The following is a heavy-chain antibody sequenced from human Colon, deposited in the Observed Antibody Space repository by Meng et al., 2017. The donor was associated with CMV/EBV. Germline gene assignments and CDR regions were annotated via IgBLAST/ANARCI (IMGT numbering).Heavy chain of an antibody. CDR2: ISNNEVNK. CDR3: ARDGTLRRNYFYAMDV. CDR1: GFRIKDYG. J-gene: IGHJ6*02. V-gene: IGHV3-30*03. D-gene: IGHD4-17*01. Sequence: GFRIKDYGFHWVRQGPGKGLEWLAFISNNEVNKYYADSVKGRFTISRDNSENTVYLQMDSLRPEDTSVYFCARDGTLRRNYFYAMDVWGPGTLVTVSS.